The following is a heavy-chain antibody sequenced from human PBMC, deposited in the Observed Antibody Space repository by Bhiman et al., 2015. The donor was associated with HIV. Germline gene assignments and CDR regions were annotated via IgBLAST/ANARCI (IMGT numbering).Heavy chain of an antibody. CDR1: GFTFSIYS. V-gene: IGHV3-20*04. D-gene: IGHD1-26*01. Sequence: EVQLVESGGGLVKPGGSLRLSCAASGFTFSIYSMNWVRQAPGKGLEWVSGINWNGGSTGYADSLKGRFTISRDNAKNSLYLQMNSLRAEDTALYYCARDSWSYSGSEGYWGQGTLVTVSS. CDR3: ARDSWSYSGSEGY. CDR2: INWNGGST. J-gene: IGHJ4*02.